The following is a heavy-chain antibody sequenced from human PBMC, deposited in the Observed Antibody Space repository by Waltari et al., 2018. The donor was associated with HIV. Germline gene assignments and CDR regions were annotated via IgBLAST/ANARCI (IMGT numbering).Heavy chain of an antibody. CDR2: INSDGTRT. D-gene: IGHD6-19*01. V-gene: IGHV3-74*01. J-gene: IGHJ4*02. Sequence: EAQLVESGGGSVQPGGSLRLYCVAAGFTFSNYWMHWVRQAPGKGLVCVARINSDGTRTTCADSVQGRFTISRDNAKSTLYLQMNSLRAEDTAVYYCARSPSGPDGFWGQGTLVTVSS. CDR3: ARSPSGPDGF. CDR1: GFTFSNYW.